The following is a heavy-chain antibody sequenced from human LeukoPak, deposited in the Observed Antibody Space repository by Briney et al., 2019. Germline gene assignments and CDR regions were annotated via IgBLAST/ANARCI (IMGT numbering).Heavy chain of an antibody. CDR3: ARLRQHLAPIDY. Sequence: PSETLSLTCTVSDGSISSNTYYWGWIRQPPGRGLEWIGNIYYSGSTYYNPSLKSRVTISVDTSKNQFSLKLTSVTAADTAVYYCARLRQHLAPIDYWGQGTLVTVSS. CDR2: IYYSGST. D-gene: IGHD6-13*01. CDR1: DGSISSNTYY. J-gene: IGHJ4*02. V-gene: IGHV4-39*01.